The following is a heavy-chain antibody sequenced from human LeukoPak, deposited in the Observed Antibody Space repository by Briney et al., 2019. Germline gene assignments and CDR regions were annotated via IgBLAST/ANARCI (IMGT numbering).Heavy chain of an antibody. CDR2: ISSSGSTI. D-gene: IGHD3-16*01. V-gene: IGHV3-11*01. Sequence: GGSPRLSCAASGFTFSDYYMSWIRQAPGKGLEWVSYISSSGSTIYYADSVKGRFTISRDNAKNSLCLQMNSLRAEDTAVYYCARDFRLRLGEYDYWGQGTLVTVSS. CDR1: GFTFSDYY. CDR3: ARDFRLRLGEYDY. J-gene: IGHJ4*02.